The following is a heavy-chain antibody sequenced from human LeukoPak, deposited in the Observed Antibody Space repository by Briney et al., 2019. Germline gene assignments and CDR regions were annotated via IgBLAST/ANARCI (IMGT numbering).Heavy chain of an antibody. V-gene: IGHV3-15*01. CDR2: IKSKPDGGTT. Sequence: GGSLRLSCAASGFTFSNAWMSWVRQAPGKGLEWVGRIKSKPDGGTTDYAAPVKGKFTISRDDSKNTLYLQMDSLKTEDTALYYCTTDRGRTELPLFGYWGQGTLVTVSP. CDR1: GFTFSNAW. J-gene: IGHJ4*02. CDR3: TTDRGRTELPLFGY. D-gene: IGHD1-26*01.